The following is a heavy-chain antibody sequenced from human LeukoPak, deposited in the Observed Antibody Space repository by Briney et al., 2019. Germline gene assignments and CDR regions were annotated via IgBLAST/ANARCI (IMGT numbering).Heavy chain of an antibody. CDR1: GFTFSSYW. CDR3: ASCRGYYYMDV. V-gene: IGHV3-7*01. Sequence: PGGSLRLSCAASGFTFSSYWMSWVRQAPGKGLGWVANIKQDGSEKYYVDSVKGRFTISRDNAKNSLYLQMNSLRAEDTAVYYCASCRGYYYMDVWGKGTTVTVSS. CDR2: IKQDGSEK. J-gene: IGHJ6*03.